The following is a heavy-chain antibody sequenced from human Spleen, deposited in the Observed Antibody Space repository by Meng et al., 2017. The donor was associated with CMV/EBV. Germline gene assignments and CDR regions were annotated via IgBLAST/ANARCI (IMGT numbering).Heavy chain of an antibody. D-gene: IGHD1-26*01. CDR3: AREYSGSYGVDY. CDR2: INPNSGGT. CDR1: GYTFTGYF. V-gene: IGHV1-2*02. Sequence: ASVKVSCKASGYTFTGYFIHWVRQAPGQGLEWMGWINPNSGGTNYAQKFQGRVTMNRDTSISTAYMELSRLRLDDTAMYYCAREYSGSYGVDYWGQGTLVTVSS. J-gene: IGHJ4*02.